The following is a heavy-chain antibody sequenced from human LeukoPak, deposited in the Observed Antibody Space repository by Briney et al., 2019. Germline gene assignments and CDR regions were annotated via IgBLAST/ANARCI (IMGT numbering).Heavy chain of an antibody. CDR1: GFTFSSYS. D-gene: IGHD6-13*01. V-gene: IGHV3-48*04. CDR2: ISSSGSTI. CDR3: ARASIAAAGIHFDY. J-gene: IGHJ4*02. Sequence: GGSLRLSCAASGFTFSSYSMNWVRQAPGKGLEWVSYISSSGSTIYYADSVKGRFTISRDNAKNSLYLQMNSLRAEDTAVYYCARASIAAAGIHFDYWGQGTLVTVSS.